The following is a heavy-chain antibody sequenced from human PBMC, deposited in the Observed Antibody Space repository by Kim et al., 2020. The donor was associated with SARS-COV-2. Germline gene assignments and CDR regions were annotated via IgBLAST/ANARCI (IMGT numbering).Heavy chain of an antibody. D-gene: IGHD2-15*01. V-gene: IGHV3-7*03. Sequence: GGSLRLSCAASGFTFSSYWISWVRQAPGKGLEWVANIKQDGSEKYYVDSVKGRFTISRDNAKNSLYLQMNSLRAEDTAVYYCARDTLTPYDYFHYWGQGTLVTVSS. J-gene: IGHJ4*02. CDR3: ARDTLTPYDYFHY. CDR1: GFTFSSYW. CDR2: IKQDGSEK.